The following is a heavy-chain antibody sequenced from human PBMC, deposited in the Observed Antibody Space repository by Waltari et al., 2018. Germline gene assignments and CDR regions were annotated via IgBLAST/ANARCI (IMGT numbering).Heavy chain of an antibody. V-gene: IGHV1-3*01. CDR3: ARGLTGASRHVFDY. Sequence: QVQLVQSGAEVKKPGASVKVSCKASGYTFTSYAMHWVRQAPGQRLEWMGWINAGNGNTKYAQKFQGRVTITRDTSASTAYMELSSLRSEDTAVYYCARGLTGASRHVFDYWGQGTLVTVSP. CDR1: GYTFTSYA. J-gene: IGHJ4*02. D-gene: IGHD7-27*01. CDR2: INAGNGNT.